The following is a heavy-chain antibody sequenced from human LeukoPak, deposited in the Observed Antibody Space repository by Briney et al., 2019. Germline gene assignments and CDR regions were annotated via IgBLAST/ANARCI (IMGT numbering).Heavy chain of an antibody. Sequence: PSETLSLTCTVSGGSISSSIYYWGWIRQPPGKGLEWIGSIYYSGSTYYNPSLKSRDTISVDTSKNQFSPKLSSVTAADTAVYYCAGLLGYCSSTSCASGYYYYMDVWGKGTTVTVSS. J-gene: IGHJ6*03. D-gene: IGHD2-2*01. V-gene: IGHV4-39*01. CDR1: GGSISSSIYY. CDR3: AGLLGYCSSTSCASGYYYYMDV. CDR2: IYYSGST.